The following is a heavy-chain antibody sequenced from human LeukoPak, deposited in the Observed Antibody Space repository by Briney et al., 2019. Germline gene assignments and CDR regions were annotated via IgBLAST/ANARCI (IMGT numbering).Heavy chain of an antibody. V-gene: IGHV4-38-2*01. CDR1: GYSITNNYW. J-gene: IGHJ6*03. CDR2: LHHSGST. Sequence: PSETLSLTCAVSGYSITNNYWWGWIRQTPGRGLEWIGSLHHSGSTSYNPSLKSRVTISVDTSKNQFSLKLSSVTAADTAVYYCAKAPSAYCGGDCFSAYMDVWGKGTTVTVSS. CDR3: AKAPSAYCGGDCFSAYMDV. D-gene: IGHD2-21*02.